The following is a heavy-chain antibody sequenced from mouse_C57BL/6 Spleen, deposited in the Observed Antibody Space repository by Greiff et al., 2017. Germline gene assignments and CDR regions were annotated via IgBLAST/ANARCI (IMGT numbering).Heavy chain of an antibody. CDR2: IHPSDSDT. V-gene: IGHV1-74*01. CDR3: AIDSSGYVDYAMDY. Sequence: QVQLKQPGAELVKPGASVKVSCTASGYTFPSYWMHWVKQRPGQGLEWIGRIHPSDSDTNYNQKFKGKATLTVDKSSSTAYMQISILTSEDSAVYYCAIDSSGYVDYAMDYWGQGTSVTVSS. CDR1: GYTFPSYW. J-gene: IGHJ4*01. D-gene: IGHD3-2*02.